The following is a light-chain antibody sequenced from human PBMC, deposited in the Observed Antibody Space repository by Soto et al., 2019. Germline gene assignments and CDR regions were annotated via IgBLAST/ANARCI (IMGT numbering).Light chain of an antibody. J-gene: IGLJ1*01. CDR1: SSNIGAGYD. CDR2: GNS. V-gene: IGLV1-40*01. CDR3: QSYDSSLSAYV. Sequence: QSVLTQPPSVSGSPGQRVTISCTGSSSNIGAGYDVHWYQQLPGTAPKLLIYGNSNRPSGGPDRFSGSKSGTSASLAITGFQAEDEADYYCQSYDSSLSAYVFGTGTKLTVL.